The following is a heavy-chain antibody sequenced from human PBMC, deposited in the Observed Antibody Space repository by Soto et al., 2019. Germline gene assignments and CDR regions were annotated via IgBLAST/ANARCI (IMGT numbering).Heavy chain of an antibody. CDR1: GGSISSSSYY. CDR3: ARHNHDFCGGYYPHNWFDS. V-gene: IGHV4-39*01. D-gene: IGHD3-3*01. J-gene: IGHJ5*01. Sequence: SETLSLTCTVSGGSISSSSYYWGWFRQPPGKGPQRNGSIYYSGITYYNPSLKSRVTISVDTSKNHFSLKLSYVTAADTAVHYCARHNHDFCGGYYPHNWFDSWGQGTLVTVSS. CDR2: IYYSGIT.